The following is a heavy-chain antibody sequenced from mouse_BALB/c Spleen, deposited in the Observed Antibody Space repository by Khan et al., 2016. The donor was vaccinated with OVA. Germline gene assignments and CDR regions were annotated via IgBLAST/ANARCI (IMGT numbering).Heavy chain of an antibody. CDR3: ARDGSRYNYAMDS. CDR1: GYSITSDYA. Sequence: VQLQQPGPGLVKPSQSLSLTCTVTGYSITSDYAWNWIRQFPGNKLEWMGYINYSGSTNYNPALKSRISITRDTSKNQFFLQLNSVTTADTATYYCARDGSRYNYAMDSGVKEPQSPSPQ. V-gene: IGHV3-2*02. J-gene: IGHJ4*01. CDR2: INYSGST. D-gene: IGHD2-3*01.